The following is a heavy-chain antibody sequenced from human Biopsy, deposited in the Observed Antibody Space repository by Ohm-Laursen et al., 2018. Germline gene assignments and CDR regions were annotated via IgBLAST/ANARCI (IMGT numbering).Heavy chain of an antibody. J-gene: IGHJ4*02. D-gene: IGHD3/OR15-3a*01. Sequence: ASVKVSCKASGHTLTNPDISWVRQAPGQGLEWLGWINGYSISTNYAPKFQGRIIMTTDTSTSTVYMELRSLRSDDTATYYCTTDRTGRALFDNWGQGSLVTVSS. CDR3: TTDRTGRALFDN. CDR2: INGYSIST. CDR1: GHTLTNPD. V-gene: IGHV1-18*01.